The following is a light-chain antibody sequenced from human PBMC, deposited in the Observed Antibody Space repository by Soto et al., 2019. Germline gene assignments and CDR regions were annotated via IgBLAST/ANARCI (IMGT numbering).Light chain of an antibody. CDR1: QSVSSN. J-gene: IGKJ5*01. CDR3: QQYGSSPIT. V-gene: IGKV3D-15*01. CDR2: GAS. Sequence: EIVMTQSPATLSVSPGERATLSCRASQSVSSNLAWYQQKPGQAPRLLIYGASTRATGIPARFSGGGSGTEFTLTISSLQSEDFAVYYCQQYGSSPITFGQGTRLE.